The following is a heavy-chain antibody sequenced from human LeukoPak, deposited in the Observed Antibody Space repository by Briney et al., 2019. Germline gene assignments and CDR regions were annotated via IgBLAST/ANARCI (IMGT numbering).Heavy chain of an antibody. D-gene: IGHD1-14*01. J-gene: IGHJ6*03. CDR3: ARDYNPPYYYYYYMDV. V-gene: IGHV4-61*02. CDR2: IYTGGST. CDR1: GGSISRGSYY. Sequence: SETLSLTCTVSGGSISRGSYYWSWIRQPAGKGLEWIGRIYTGGSTNYNPSLKSRVTISVDTSKNQFSLKLSSVTAADTAVYYCARDYNPPYYYYYYMDVWGKGTTVTVSS.